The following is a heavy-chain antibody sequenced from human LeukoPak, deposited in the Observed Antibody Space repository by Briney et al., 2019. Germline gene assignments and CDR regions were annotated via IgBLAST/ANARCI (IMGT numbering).Heavy chain of an antibody. J-gene: IGHJ3*02. V-gene: IGHV4-61*08. CDR1: GGSITSGGYY. CDR2: IYYSGST. CDR3: ARRGAAVADSLFAFDI. Sequence: PSQTLSLTCTVSGGSITSGGYYWSWIRQSPGKGLEWIGYIYYSGSTNYNPSLKSRVTISVDTSKNQFSLKLSSVTAADTAVYYCARRGAAVADSLFAFDIWGQGTMVTVSS. D-gene: IGHD6-19*01.